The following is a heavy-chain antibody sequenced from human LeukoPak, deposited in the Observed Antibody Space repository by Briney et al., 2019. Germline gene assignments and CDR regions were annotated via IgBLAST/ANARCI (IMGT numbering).Heavy chain of an antibody. CDR1: GGSISNYY. D-gene: IGHD7-27*01. J-gene: IGHJ4*02. Sequence: ASETLSLTCTVSGGSISNYYWSWIRQPPGKRLEWIGYVSYSGSSSSNPSLESRVTISVDMSKSKFSLRLTSVTASDTAVYYCARLQGRGDNYLDYWGQGTLVTVSS. CDR3: ARLQGRGDNYLDY. CDR2: VSYSGSS. V-gene: IGHV4-59*08.